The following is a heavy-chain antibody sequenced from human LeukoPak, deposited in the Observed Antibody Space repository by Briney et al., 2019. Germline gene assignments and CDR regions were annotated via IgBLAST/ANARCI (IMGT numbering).Heavy chain of an antibody. J-gene: IGHJ4*02. CDR2: ISGSGGST. Sequence: GGSLRLSCAASGFTFSDYYMSWIRQAPGKGLEWVSAISGSGGSTYYADSVKGRFTISRDNSKNTLYLQMNSLRAEDTAVYYCAKDLGIGYGSGSYAYWGQGTLVTVSS. CDR3: AKDLGIGYGSGSYAY. D-gene: IGHD3-10*01. V-gene: IGHV3-23*01. CDR1: GFTFSDYY.